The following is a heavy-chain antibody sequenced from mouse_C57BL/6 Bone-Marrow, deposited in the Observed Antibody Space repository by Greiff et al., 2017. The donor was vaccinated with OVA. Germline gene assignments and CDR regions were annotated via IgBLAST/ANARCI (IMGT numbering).Heavy chain of an antibody. CDR3: ARGGYYGYAMDY. J-gene: IGHJ4*01. CDR2: TFYSGIT. D-gene: IGHD1-1*01. CDR1: GFSINSDCY. Sequence: EVMLVESGPSLVRPSQTLSLTCTVTGFSINSDCYWIWIRQFPGNKLEYIGYTFYSGITYYNPSLESRTYITRDTSKNQFSLKLSSVTTEDTATYYCARGGYYGYAMDYWGQGTSVTVSS. V-gene: IGHV3-3*01.